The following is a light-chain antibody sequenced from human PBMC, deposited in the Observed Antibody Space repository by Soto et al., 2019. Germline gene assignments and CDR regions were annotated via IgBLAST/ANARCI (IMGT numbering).Light chain of an antibody. CDR1: PSISSSY. CDR2: GAS. J-gene: IGKJ5*01. V-gene: IGKV3-20*01. Sequence: EIVLTHSPGTLSLSPGERATLSCSASPSISSSYLAWYQQKPGQAPRLLISGASSRAPGIPDRFSGSGSGTDFTLTISRLEPEDFAVYYCQQYGSSPRTFGQGTRLEIK. CDR3: QQYGSSPRT.